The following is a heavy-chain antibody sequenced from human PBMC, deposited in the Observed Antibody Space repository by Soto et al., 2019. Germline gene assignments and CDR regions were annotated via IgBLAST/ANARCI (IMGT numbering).Heavy chain of an antibody. CDR1: GFTFSSYG. Sequence: GGSLRLSCAASGFTFSSYGMHWVRQAPGKGLEWVAVISYDGSNKYYADSVKGRSTISRDNSKNTLYLQMNSLRAEDTAVYYFAKVTARYSYGYPFFDYLGKGT. CDR3: AKVTARYSYGYPFFDY. D-gene: IGHD5-18*01. CDR2: ISYDGSNK. J-gene: IGHJ4*02. V-gene: IGHV3-30*18.